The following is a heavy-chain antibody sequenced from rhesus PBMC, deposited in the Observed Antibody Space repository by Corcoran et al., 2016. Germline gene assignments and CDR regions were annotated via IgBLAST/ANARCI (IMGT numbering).Heavy chain of an antibody. D-gene: IGHD5-24*01. J-gene: IGHJ4*01. V-gene: IGHV4S10*01. CDR3: ARATAGTVKVVDY. Sequence: QVQLQESGPGVVKPSETLSLTCAVSGGSISDSYRWSWIRQPPGKGLEWIGYIYGRSTSTNYNPSLKSRVTISKDTSKNQFSLKLSSVTAADTAVYYCARATAGTVKVVDYWGQGVLVTVSS. CDR1: GGSISDSYR. CDR2: IYGRSTST.